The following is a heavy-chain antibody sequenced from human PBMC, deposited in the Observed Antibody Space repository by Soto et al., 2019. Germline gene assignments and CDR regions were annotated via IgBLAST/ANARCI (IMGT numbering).Heavy chain of an antibody. CDR2: IKEDGSEK. V-gene: IGHV3-7*01. Sequence: GGSLRLSCAASGFTFTKYGMSWVRQAPGKGLEWVANIKEDGSEKYYVDSVKGRFTISRDNPKYSLYLQMNSLRGEDTAVYYCARGGISDWFDPWGQGTLVTVSS. J-gene: IGHJ5*02. CDR1: GFTFTKYG. CDR3: ARGGISDWFDP. D-gene: IGHD6-13*01.